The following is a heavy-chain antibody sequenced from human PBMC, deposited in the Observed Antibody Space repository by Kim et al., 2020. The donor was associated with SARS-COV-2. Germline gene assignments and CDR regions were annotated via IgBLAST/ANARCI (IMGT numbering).Heavy chain of an antibody. CDR2: MYPGDSDT. D-gene: IGHD3-16*02. J-gene: IGHJ4*02. CDR3: ARGPSRYYFDY. Sequence: GESLKISCEVSGYSLISYWIGWVRQMPGKGLEWMGIMYPGDSDTRYSPSFEGQVTISADKSISTAYLQWSSLKASDTAMYYCARGPSRYYFDYWGQGTLVSVSS. V-gene: IGHV5-51*01. CDR1: GYSLISYW.